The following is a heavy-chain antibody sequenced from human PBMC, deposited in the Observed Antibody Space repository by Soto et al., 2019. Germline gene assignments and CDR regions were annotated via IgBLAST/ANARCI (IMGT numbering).Heavy chain of an antibody. CDR2: ISSYGSDT. D-gene: IGHD3-16*01. J-gene: IGHJ6*02. CDR1: GFTFSRYW. V-gene: IGHV3-74*01. Sequence: EVQLVESGGGLVLPGGSLRLSCAASGFTFSRYWMHWVRQAPGKGLVWVSRISSYGSDTHYADSVKGRVTISRDNAKNKLYLQMTSLRADDTAVYYCASNYAYAEGYSWYGIDVWGQGTTVTVSS. CDR3: ASNYAYAEGYSWYGIDV.